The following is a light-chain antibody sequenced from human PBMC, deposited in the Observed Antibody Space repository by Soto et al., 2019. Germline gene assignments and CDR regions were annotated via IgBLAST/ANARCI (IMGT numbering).Light chain of an antibody. CDR1: QSINIY. CDR2: GAS. V-gene: IGKV1-39*01. Sequence: IQMTQSPPSLSASVGDSVTVTCRSSQSINIYFNLYQQKPGKATTLLIYGASSLQSGVPSRCTGGGARKDFTLTISSLQPEDFATYYCQRSYRRPYTFGQGTKLEIK. J-gene: IGKJ2*01. CDR3: QRSYRRPYT.